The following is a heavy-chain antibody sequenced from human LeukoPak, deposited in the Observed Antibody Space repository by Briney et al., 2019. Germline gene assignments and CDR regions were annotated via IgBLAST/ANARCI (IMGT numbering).Heavy chain of an antibody. D-gene: IGHD3-22*01. V-gene: IGHV4-59*01. CDR1: GVSISSYY. CDR3: ARDRYYYDSSGTRWFDP. Sequence: SETLSLTCTVSGVSISSYYWSWIRQPPGKGLEWIGYIYYSGSTNYNPSLKSRVTISVDKSKNQFSLKLRSVTAADTAVYYCARDRYYYDSSGTRWFDPWGQGTLVTVSS. CDR2: IYYSGST. J-gene: IGHJ5*02.